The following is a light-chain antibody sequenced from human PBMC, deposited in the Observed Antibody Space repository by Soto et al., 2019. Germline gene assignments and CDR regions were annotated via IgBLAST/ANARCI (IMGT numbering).Light chain of an antibody. J-gene: IGLJ3*02. CDR1: RSDIGFYNY. V-gene: IGLV2-14*01. CDR2: EVS. Sequence: QSVLTQPASVSGSPGQTITISCTGTRSDIGFYNYVSWYQHFPGKAPKLMIYEVSNRSLGVSNRFSGSKSGSTASLTISGLRAEDEADYYCSSYSTSDVRVFGGGTKLTV. CDR3: SSYSTSDVRV.